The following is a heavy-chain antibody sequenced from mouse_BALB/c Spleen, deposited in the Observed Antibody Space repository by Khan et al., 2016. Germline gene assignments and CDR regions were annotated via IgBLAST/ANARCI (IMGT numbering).Heavy chain of an antibody. J-gene: IGHJ2*01. Sequence: VQLQESGAELARPGASVKMSCKASGYTFTSYTMHWVKQRPGQGLEWIGYINPSGGYTNYNQKFKDKATLTADKSSSTAYMQLSSLTSEDSAVYYCASYEMFDYWGQASTLTVSS. CDR2: INPSGGYT. V-gene: IGHV1-4*01. CDR1: GYTFTSYT. CDR3: ASYEMFDY. D-gene: IGHD2-3*01.